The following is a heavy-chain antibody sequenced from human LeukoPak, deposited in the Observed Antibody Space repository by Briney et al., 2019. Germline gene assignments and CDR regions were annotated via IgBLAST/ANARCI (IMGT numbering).Heavy chain of an antibody. CDR1: GGSFSGYY. CDR2: INHSGST. J-gene: IGHJ5*02. V-gene: IGHV4-34*01. D-gene: IGHD2-2*01. CDR3: ARETTGGYCSSTSCSDWFDP. Sequence: PSETLSLTCAVYGGSFSGYYWSWIRQPPGKGLEWIGEINHSGSTNYNPSLKSRVTISVDTSKNQFSLKLSSVTAADTAVYYCARETTGGYCSSTSCSDWFDPWGQGTLVTVSS.